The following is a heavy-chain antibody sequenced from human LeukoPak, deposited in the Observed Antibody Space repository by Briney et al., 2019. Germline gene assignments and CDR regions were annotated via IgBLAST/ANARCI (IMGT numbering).Heavy chain of an antibody. CDR2: IYSGGST. D-gene: IGHD5-18*01. J-gene: IGHJ4*02. CDR1: GFTFSDHY. Sequence: GGSLRLSCAASGFTFSDHYMDWVRQAPGQGLEWVSLIYSGGSTYYAASVKGRFTISRDNSKNTTYLQMNSLRPEDAAVYYCAKGYNYAYEYWGQGTLVTVSS. CDR3: AKGYNYAYEY. V-gene: IGHV3-53*01.